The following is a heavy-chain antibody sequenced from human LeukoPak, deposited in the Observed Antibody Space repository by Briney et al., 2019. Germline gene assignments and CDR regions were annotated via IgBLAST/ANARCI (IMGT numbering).Heavy chain of an antibody. Sequence: SETLSLTCTVSGGSISSYYWSWIRQPPGKGPEWIGYIYYSGSTNYNPSLKSRVTISVDTSKNQFSLKLSSVTAADTAVYYCARVHSSMYYYGSGSYPYFDYWGQGTLVTVSS. CDR3: ARVHSSMYYYGSGSYPYFDY. V-gene: IGHV4-59*01. J-gene: IGHJ4*02. D-gene: IGHD3-10*01. CDR1: GGSISSYY. CDR2: IYYSGST.